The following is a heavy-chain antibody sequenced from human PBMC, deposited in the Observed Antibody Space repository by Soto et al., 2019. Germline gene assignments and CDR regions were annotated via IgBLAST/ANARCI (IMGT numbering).Heavy chain of an antibody. Sequence: PGGSLRLSCAASGFTFSSYWMSWVRQAPGKGLEWVANIKQDGSEKYYVDSVKGRFTISRDNAKNSLYLQMNSLRAEDTAVYYCAREPKYYYGSGNRHRAFDIWGQGTMVTVSS. CDR1: GFTFSSYW. CDR2: IKQDGSEK. CDR3: AREPKYYYGSGNRHRAFDI. D-gene: IGHD3-10*01. V-gene: IGHV3-7*04. J-gene: IGHJ3*02.